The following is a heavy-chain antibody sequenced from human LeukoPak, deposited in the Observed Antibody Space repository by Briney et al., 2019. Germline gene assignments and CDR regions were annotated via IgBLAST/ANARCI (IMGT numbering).Heavy chain of an antibody. CDR2: ISRASESI. CDR3: ARALYYYDSSGYYWGYFDY. Sequence: GGSLRLSCAASGFTFNAYSMGWVRQAPGKGLEWVSIISRASESIFYADSVKGRFTISRDNAKNSLYLQMNSLRAEDTAVYYCARALYYYDSSGYYWGYFDYWGQGTLVTVSS. D-gene: IGHD3-22*01. J-gene: IGHJ4*02. CDR1: GFTFNAYS. V-gene: IGHV3-21*01.